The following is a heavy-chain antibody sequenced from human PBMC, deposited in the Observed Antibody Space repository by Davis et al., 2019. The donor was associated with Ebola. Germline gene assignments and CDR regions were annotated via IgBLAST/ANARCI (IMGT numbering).Heavy chain of an antibody. J-gene: IGHJ3*02. Sequence: SVPVSRLASRYTLPGYFMHWLRQAPGQGLEWMGWINPNSGNTNYARKLQGRVTMTTDTSTSTAYMELRSLRSDDTAVYYCARDPHVDAFDIWGQGTMVTVSS. CDR2: INPNSGNT. CDR3: ARDPHVDAFDI. V-gene: IGHV1-18*04. CDR1: RYTLPGYF.